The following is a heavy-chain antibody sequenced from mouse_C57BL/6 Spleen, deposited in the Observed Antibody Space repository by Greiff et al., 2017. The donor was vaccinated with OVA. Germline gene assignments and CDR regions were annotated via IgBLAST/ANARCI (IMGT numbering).Heavy chain of an antibody. CDR3: ARGGSSSWYFAV. J-gene: IGHJ1*01. CDR1: GYTFTSYW. CDR2: IHPNSGST. D-gene: IGHD1-1*01. Sequence: QVQLQQPGAELVKPGASVKLSCKASGYTFTSYWMHWVKQRPGQGLEWIGMIHPNSGSTNYNEKFKSKATLTVDKSSSTAYMQLRSLTSADSAVYYCARGGSSSWYFAVWGPGTPVTVSS. V-gene: IGHV1-64*01.